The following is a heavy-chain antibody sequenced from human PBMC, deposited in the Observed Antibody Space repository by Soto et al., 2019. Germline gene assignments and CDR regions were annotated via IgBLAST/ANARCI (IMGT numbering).Heavy chain of an antibody. D-gene: IGHD3-3*01. Sequence: GGSLRLSCAASGFSFNRFATHWVRQAPGKGLEWVSYICCDGSPEYYADSVKGRFTISRDNAKNSLYLQMNSLRDEDTAVYYCARTGYYDFWSGYYSSGMDVWGQGTTVTVSS. CDR2: ICCDGSPE. CDR3: ARTGYYDFWSGYYSSGMDV. J-gene: IGHJ6*02. CDR1: GFSFNRFA. V-gene: IGHV3-48*02.